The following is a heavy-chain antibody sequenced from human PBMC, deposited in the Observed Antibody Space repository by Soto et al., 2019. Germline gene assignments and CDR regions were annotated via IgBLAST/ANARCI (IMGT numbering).Heavy chain of an antibody. J-gene: IGHJ4*02. Sequence: ASVKVSCKASGCLFTDYGIAWVRQAPGQGLEWMGWINVFNGDPRYAPNLQGRVTMTKDTSTNTASMELRSLRSDDTAVYFCVRVRRGQMDYWGQGSLVTVSS. CDR1: GCLFTDYG. CDR3: VRVRRGQMDY. D-gene: IGHD3-10*01. CDR2: INVFNGDP. V-gene: IGHV1-18*01.